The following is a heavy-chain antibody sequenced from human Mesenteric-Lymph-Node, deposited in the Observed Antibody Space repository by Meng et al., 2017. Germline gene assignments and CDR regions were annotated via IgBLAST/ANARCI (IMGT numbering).Heavy chain of an antibody. D-gene: IGHD3-9*01. CDR3: ACFDWSIEGFDY. V-gene: IGHV3-74*01. Sequence: VLLVEPGGGLVMPGVYLNLSCAASGFTFSSYWMHWVRQAPGKGLVWVSRINSDGSSTSYADSVKGRFTISRDNAKNTLYLQMNSLRAEDTAVYYCACFDWSIEGFDYWGQGTLVTVSS. CDR1: GFTFSSYW. CDR2: INSDGSST. J-gene: IGHJ4*02.